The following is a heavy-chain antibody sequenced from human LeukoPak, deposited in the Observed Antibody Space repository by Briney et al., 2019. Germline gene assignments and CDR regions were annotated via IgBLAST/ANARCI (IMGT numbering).Heavy chain of an antibody. CDR2: MNPDNGNT. J-gene: IGHJ3*02. Sequence: ASVKVSCKASGYIFTNFDLNWVRQAAGQGLEWIGYMNPDNGNTGYAQQFQGRVTITRHTSISTVYLELISLRSEDTAMYYCTRGDYGGNPSDAFDIWGLGTMVTVSS. CDR1: GYIFTNFD. CDR3: TRGDYGGNPSDAFDI. V-gene: IGHV1-8*03. D-gene: IGHD4-23*01.